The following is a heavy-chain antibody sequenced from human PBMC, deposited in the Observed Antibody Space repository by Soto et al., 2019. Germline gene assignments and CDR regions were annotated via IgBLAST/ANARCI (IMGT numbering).Heavy chain of an antibody. CDR2: IKDGGYT. V-gene: IGHV4-34*01. J-gene: IGHJ4*02. CDR3: ARGQEGVVATH. Sequence: QVQLQQWGAGLLKPSETLSLNCAVNGGSLSGYYWSWIRQPPGKGLEWIGEIKDGGYTNYSPSLKSRATISSDRSNNQLSLRLNSVTAADTAVYYCARGQEGVVATHWDQGALVTVSS. CDR1: GGSLSGYY. D-gene: IGHD5-12*01.